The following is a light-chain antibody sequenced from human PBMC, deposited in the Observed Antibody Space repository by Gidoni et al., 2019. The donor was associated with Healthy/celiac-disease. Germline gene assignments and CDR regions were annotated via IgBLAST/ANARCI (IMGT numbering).Light chain of an antibody. V-gene: IGKV1-27*01. CDR1: QGISNY. J-gene: IGKJ5*01. CDR2: AAS. Sequence: DIQTPHSPSPLSASVGDRATITLRARQGISNYLAWYQQKPGKVPKLLIYAASTLQSGVPSRFSCSGSGTDFTLTISSLQPEDVATYYCQKYNSAPPITFGQGTRLEIK. CDR3: QKYNSAPPIT.